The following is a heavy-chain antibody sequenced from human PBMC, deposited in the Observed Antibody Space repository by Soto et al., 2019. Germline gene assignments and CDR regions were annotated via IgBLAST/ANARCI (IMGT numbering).Heavy chain of an antibody. CDR1: GGSFGGYY. CDR2: INHSGST. V-gene: IGHV4-34*01. Sequence: PSETLSLTCAVSGGSFGGYYWSWIRQPPGKGLEWIGEINHSGSTNYNPSLKSRVTISVDTSKNQFSLKLSSVTAADTAVYYCARGIWSEMTTENDSPNYFDYWGQGTLVTVSS. D-gene: IGHD4-17*01. J-gene: IGHJ4*02. CDR3: ARGIWSEMTTENDSPNYFDY.